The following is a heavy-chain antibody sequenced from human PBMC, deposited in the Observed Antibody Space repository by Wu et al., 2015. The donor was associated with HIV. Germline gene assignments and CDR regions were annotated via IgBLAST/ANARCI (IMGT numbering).Heavy chain of an antibody. Sequence: QVQLVQSGAEVKKPGASVKVSCQASGYTFTDYYIHWLRQAPGQGLEWMGGITGIFNTANYAQKFQGRVTITTDESTSTAYMELNSLTSEDTAVYYCARGKNYYSDYFEYWGQGTLVAVS. CDR2: ITGIFNTA. J-gene: IGHJ4*02. CDR3: ARGKNYYSDYFEY. V-gene: IGHV1-69*01. D-gene: IGHD1-26*01. CDR1: GYTFTDYY.